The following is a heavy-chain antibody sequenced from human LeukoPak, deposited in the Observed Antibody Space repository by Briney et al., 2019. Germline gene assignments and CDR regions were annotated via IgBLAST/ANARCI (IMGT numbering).Heavy chain of an antibody. CDR3: ASGNQDIVVVPAARETKAEYFQH. Sequence: GASVKVSCKASGGTFSSYAISWVRQPPGQGLEWMGGIIPIFGTANYAQKFQGRVTITTDESTSTAYMELSSLRSEDTAVYYCASGNQDIVVVPAARETKAEYFQHWGQGTLVTVSS. CDR1: GGTFSSYA. D-gene: IGHD2-2*01. J-gene: IGHJ1*01. CDR2: IIPIFGTA. V-gene: IGHV1-69*05.